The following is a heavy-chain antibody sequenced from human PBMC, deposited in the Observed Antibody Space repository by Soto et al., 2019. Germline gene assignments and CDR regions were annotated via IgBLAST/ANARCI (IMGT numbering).Heavy chain of an antibody. D-gene: IGHD1-26*01. CDR1: GFTLRTYS. CDR3: ARVPSSGSYRSYSYFGMDV. V-gene: IGHV3-48*02. CDR2: ISSSGSPI. J-gene: IGHJ6*02. Sequence: EVQLVESGGGLVQPGGSLRVSCAASGFTLRTYSLNWVRQAPGKRLEWISYISSSGSPIYYADSVKGRFTVSRDNAKNSLSLQMITLRDEDTAVYYCARVPSSGSYRSYSYFGMDVWGPGTTVTVSS.